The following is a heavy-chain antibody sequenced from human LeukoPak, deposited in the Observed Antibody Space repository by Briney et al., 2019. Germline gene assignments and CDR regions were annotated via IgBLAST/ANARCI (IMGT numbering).Heavy chain of an antibody. D-gene: IGHD2-2*01. Sequence: GASVKVSCKASGGTFSSYAISWVRQAPGQGLEWMGGIVTIFGTANYAQKFQGRVTITTDESTSTAYMELSSLRSEDTAVYYCARDGELGYCSSTSCLYYWGQGTLVTVSS. V-gene: IGHV1-69*05. J-gene: IGHJ4*02. CDR2: IVTIFGTA. CDR3: ARDGELGYCSSTSCLYY. CDR1: GGTFSSYA.